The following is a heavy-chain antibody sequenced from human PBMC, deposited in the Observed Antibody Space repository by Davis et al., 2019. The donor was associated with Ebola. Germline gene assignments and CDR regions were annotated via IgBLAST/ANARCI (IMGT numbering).Heavy chain of an antibody. CDR1: GFTFSNYA. CDR2: ITDSGDSP. J-gene: IGHJ4*02. V-gene: IGHV3-23*01. Sequence: GESLKISCAASGFTFSNYAMNWVRQAPRQVLEWVSIITDSGDSPNYAGSVKGRFTISRDNSKNTLDLQMNSLRVEDTAVYYCAKEGATTAKFDYWGQGVLVTVSS. D-gene: IGHD4-11*01. CDR3: AKEGATTAKFDY.